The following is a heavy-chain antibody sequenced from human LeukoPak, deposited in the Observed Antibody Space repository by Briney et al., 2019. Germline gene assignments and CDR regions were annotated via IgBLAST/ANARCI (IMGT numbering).Heavy chain of an antibody. CDR1: GFTFSSYA. V-gene: IGHV3-23*01. J-gene: IGHJ3*02. CDR2: ISGSGGST. Sequence: GGSLRLSCAASGFTFSSYAMSWVRQAPGKGLEWVSAISGSGGSTYYADSVKGRFTISRDNSKNTLYLQMNSLRAEDTAVYYCAKVYRPVVTAKDAFDIWGQGTMVTVSS. D-gene: IGHD2-21*02. CDR3: AKVYRPVVTAKDAFDI.